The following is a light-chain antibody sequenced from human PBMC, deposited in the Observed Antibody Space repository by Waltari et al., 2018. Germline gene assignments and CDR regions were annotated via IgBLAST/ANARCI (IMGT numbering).Light chain of an antibody. CDR2: DVS. J-gene: IGLJ3*02. V-gene: IGLV2-14*03. CDR3: SSYTSSKTWV. Sequence: QSALTQPASVSGSPGQSVTSSGTGTISCVGGYTYAYWYQQHPGKAPRLMIYDVSKRPSGVSNRFSGSKSGNTASLTISGLQAEDEADYYCSSYTSSKTWVFGGGTKLTVL. CDR1: ISCVGGYTY.